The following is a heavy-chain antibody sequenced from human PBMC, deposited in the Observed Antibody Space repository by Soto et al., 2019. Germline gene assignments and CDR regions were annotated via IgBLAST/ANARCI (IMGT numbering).Heavy chain of an antibody. CDR1: GGCFSVYG. D-gene: IGHD6-19*01. J-gene: IGHJ6*03. V-gene: IGHV3-23*01. Sequence: PGRSLCLSLAAAGGCFSVYGMSWVRRAPGKGLEWVSAISGSGGSTYYADPVKGRFTISRDNSKNTLYLQMNSLRAEDTAVYYCAKDEKQAVAPYYYYYTDVWGKGTTVTVSS. CDR3: AKDEKQAVAPYYYYYTDV. CDR2: ISGSGGST.